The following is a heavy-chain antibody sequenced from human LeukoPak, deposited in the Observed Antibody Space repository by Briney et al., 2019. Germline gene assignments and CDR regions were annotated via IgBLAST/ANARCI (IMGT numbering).Heavy chain of an antibody. CDR3: AREKYYYDSSGHSPDAFDI. CDR1: GGSISSSSYY. CDR2: IYYSGST. J-gene: IGHJ3*02. V-gene: IGHV4-39*07. Sequence: PSETLSLTCTVSGGSISSSSYYWGWIRQPPGKGLEWIGSIYYSGSTYYNPSLKSRVTISVDTSKNQFSLKLSSVTAADTAVYYCAREKYYYDSSGHSPDAFDIWGQGTMVTVSS. D-gene: IGHD3-22*01.